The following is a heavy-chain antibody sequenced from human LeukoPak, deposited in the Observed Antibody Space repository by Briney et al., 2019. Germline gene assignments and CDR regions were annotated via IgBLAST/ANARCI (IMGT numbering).Heavy chain of an antibody. CDR1: GGSISSYY. J-gene: IGHJ3*02. CDR2: IYYSGST. Sequence: PSETLSLTCTVSGGSISSYYWSWIRQPPGKGLEWIGSIYYSGSTYYNPSLKSRVTISVDTSKNQFSLKLSSVTAADTAVYYCARQSGSSGYPDAFDIWGQGTMVTVSS. D-gene: IGHD3-22*01. CDR3: ARQSGSSGYPDAFDI. V-gene: IGHV4-59*05.